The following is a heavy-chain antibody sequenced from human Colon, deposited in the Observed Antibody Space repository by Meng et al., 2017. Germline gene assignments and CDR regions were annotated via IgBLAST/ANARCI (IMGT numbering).Heavy chain of an antibody. CDR3: ATGLRHGDWFDP. Sequence: QVHIQAGGVGLLEPSEAMSLTCAVSGGSFSGFYWSWIRKPPGKGLEWIGEIDHFGISNYNSSLKGRLTMSVDTSKKQISLTLTSVTAADTAVYYCATGLRHGDWFDPWGPGTLVTVSS. CDR1: GGSFSGFY. CDR2: IDHFGIS. V-gene: IGHV4-34*02. D-gene: IGHD4-17*01. J-gene: IGHJ5*02.